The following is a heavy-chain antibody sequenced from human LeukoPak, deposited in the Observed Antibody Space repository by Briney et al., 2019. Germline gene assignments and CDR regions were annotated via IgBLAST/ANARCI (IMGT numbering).Heavy chain of an antibody. D-gene: IGHD6-19*01. J-gene: IGHJ4*02. CDR1: GGSISSSSYY. Sequence: PSETLSLTCTVSGGSISSSSYYWGWIRQPPGKGLEWIGSIYYSGSTYYNPSLKSRVTISVDTSKNQFPLKLSSVTAADTAVYYCARTPPSFIAVAGYWGQGTLVTVSS. V-gene: IGHV4-39*06. CDR3: ARTPPSFIAVAGY. CDR2: IYYSGST.